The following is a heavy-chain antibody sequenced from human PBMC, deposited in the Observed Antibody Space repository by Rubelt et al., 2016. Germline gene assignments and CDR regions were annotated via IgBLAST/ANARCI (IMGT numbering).Heavy chain of an antibody. CDR1: GFTVSSNY. J-gene: IGHJ4*02. CDR2: IYSGGST. CDR3: ARGSGSYSAHFDY. V-gene: IGHV3-66*02. D-gene: IGHD3-10*01. Sequence: EVQLVESGGGLVQPGGSLRLSCAASGFTVSSNYMSWVRQAPGKGLEWVSVIYSGGSTYYADSVKGRFTISRDNSKKTLYLQMNSLRAEDTAVYYCARGSGSYSAHFDYRGQGTLVTVSS.